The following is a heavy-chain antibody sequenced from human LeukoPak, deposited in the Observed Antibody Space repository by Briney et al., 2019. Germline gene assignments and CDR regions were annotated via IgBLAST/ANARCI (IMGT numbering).Heavy chain of an antibody. Sequence: PGGSLRLSCAASGFTFSNYVMNWVRQAPGKGLEWVSSISRSSSYIYYADSMKGRFTISRDNAKNSLDLQMHSLRAEDTAVYYCARGSTVVRGVSPAGDYWGQGTLVTVSS. CDR2: ISRSSSYI. CDR3: ARGSTVVRGVSPAGDY. J-gene: IGHJ4*02. CDR1: GFTFSNYV. D-gene: IGHD3-10*01. V-gene: IGHV3-21*01.